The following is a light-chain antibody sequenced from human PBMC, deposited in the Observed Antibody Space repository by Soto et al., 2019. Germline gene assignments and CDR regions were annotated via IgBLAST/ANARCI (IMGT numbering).Light chain of an antibody. CDR3: QQYNYCPLT. CDR1: QTISSN. Sequence: EIVMTQSPATLSVSPGERATLSCGASQTISSNLAWYQQKPGQAPRLRIYGASTRATGIPARFSGSGSGTDFSLTISSLQSEDFAVYYCQQYNYCPLTVGGGTTVEIK. CDR2: GAS. V-gene: IGKV3-15*01. J-gene: IGKJ4*01.